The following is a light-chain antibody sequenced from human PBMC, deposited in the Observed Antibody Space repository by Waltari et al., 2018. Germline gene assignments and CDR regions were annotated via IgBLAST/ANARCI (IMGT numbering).Light chain of an antibody. V-gene: IGLV1-44*01. CDR2: SNK. J-gene: IGLJ3*02. CDR1: RSNIGSNS. Sequence: QSVLTQPPSASGTPGQRVAISCSGTRSNIGSNSVHWYQQLPGTAPKLLTPSNKQRSAGVPDRFSGSQSGTSASLAISGLQSEDEAHYYCAAWDASLNGWVFGGGTKLTVL. CDR3: AAWDASLNGWV.